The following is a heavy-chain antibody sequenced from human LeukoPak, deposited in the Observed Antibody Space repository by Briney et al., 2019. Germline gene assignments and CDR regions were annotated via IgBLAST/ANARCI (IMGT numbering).Heavy chain of an antibody. D-gene: IGHD3-22*01. CDR1: GYSLSSGYY. Sequence: KTSETLSLTCTVSGYSLSSGYYWGWIRPTPGKGLEWIANIYYSESTHYNPSLNSRVSISSETSKTQFSLKLSSVTAADTAVYYCAREGYYYDSSGQFAYWGPGTLVTASS. J-gene: IGHJ4*02. CDR3: AREGYYYDSSGQFAY. CDR2: IYYSEST. V-gene: IGHV4-38-2*02.